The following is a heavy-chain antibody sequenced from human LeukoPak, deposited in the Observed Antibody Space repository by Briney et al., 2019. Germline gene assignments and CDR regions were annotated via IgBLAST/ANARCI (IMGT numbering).Heavy chain of an antibody. Sequence: GGSLRLSCAASGFTFNTYWMHWVRQAPGKGLVWVSRIRSDGSSISYADSVRGRFTISRDNAKNTLYLQMNSLRAEDTAVYYCAGVLGVRDLAYFDYWGHGTLVTVSS. CDR3: AGVLGVRDLAYFDY. CDR2: IRSDGSSI. CDR1: GFTFNTYW. J-gene: IGHJ4*01. V-gene: IGHV3-74*01. D-gene: IGHD3-10*01.